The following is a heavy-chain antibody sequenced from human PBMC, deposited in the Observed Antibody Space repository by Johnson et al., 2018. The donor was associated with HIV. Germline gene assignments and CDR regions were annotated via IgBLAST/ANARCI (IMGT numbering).Heavy chain of an antibody. CDR3: ATLKGPRLHIAARRPDAFDI. CDR1: GFTFSDYY. CDR2: ISSSGSTI. D-gene: IGHD6-6*01. J-gene: IGHJ3*02. V-gene: IGHV3-11*04. Sequence: QVQLVESGGGLVKPGGSLRLSCAASGFTFSDYYMSWILQAPGKGLEWVSYISSSGSTIYYADSVKGRFTISRDNAKNSLYLQMNSLRAEDTAVYYCATLKGPRLHIAARRPDAFDIWGQGTMVTVSS.